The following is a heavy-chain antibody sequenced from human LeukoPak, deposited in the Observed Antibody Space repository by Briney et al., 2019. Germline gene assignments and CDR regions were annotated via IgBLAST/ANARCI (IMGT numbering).Heavy chain of an antibody. Sequence: GGSLRLSCAASGFTFSSYWMHWVRQAPGKGLVWVSRINSDGSSTSYADSVKGRFTISRDNAKNTLYLQMNSLRADDTAVYYCASGIAAAGVHFDYWGQGTLVTVSS. CDR2: INSDGSST. D-gene: IGHD6-13*01. J-gene: IGHJ4*02. CDR3: ASGIAAAGVHFDY. CDR1: GFTFSSYW. V-gene: IGHV3-74*01.